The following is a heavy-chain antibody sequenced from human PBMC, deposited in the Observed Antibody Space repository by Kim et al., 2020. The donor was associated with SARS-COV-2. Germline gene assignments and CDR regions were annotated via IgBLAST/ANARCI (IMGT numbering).Heavy chain of an antibody. Sequence: SRVTISVDTSKNQFSLKLSSVTAADTAVYYCARRGNYYGSGSYYWGYFDYWGQGTLVTVSS. CDR3: ARRGNYYGSGSYYWGYFDY. V-gene: IGHV4-39*01. D-gene: IGHD3-10*01. J-gene: IGHJ4*02.